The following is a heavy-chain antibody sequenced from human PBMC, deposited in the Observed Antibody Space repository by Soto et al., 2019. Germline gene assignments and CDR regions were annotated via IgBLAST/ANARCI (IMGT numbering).Heavy chain of an antibody. CDR3: ARDHLLLWFGEAPNDAFDI. CDR2: ISSSSSYI. D-gene: IGHD3-10*01. J-gene: IGHJ3*02. Sequence: PGGSLRLSCAASGFTFNSYSMNWVRQAPGKGLVWVSSISSSSSYIYYADSVKGRFTISRDNAKNSLYLQMNSLRAEDTAVYYCARDHLLLWFGEAPNDAFDIWGQGTMVTVSS. V-gene: IGHV3-21*01. CDR1: GFTFNSYS.